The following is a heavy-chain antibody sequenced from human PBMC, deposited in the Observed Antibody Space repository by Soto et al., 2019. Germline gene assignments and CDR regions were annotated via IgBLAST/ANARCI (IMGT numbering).Heavy chain of an antibody. J-gene: IGHJ6*02. V-gene: IGHV5-51*01. D-gene: IGHD3-3*01. Sequence: GESLKISCKGSGYSSTSYWIGWVRQMPGKGLEWMGIIYPGDSDTRYSPSFQGQVTISADKSISTAYLQWSSLKASDTAMYYCARQGKYDFWRGYYRGPYYYYGMDVWGQGTTVTVSS. CDR2: IYPGDSDT. CDR1: GYSSTSYW. CDR3: ARQGKYDFWRGYYRGPYYYYGMDV.